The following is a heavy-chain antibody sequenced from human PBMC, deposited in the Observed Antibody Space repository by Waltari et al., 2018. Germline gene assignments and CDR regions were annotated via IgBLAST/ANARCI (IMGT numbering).Heavy chain of an antibody. CDR1: GGSMNNYY. D-gene: IGHD3-22*01. V-gene: IGHV4-59*08. CDR2: IYYSGNS. J-gene: IGHJ4*02. CDR3: ARRKYYDSTGYWYYFDY. Sequence: QVQLQESGPGLVKPSETLSLTCTVSGGSMNNYYWTWIRPSPGKGLEWIGHIYYSGNSNYNPSLKSRVTISVDTSKNQFSLRLSSVTAADTAVYFCARRKYYDSTGYWYYFDYWGQGTLVTVSS.